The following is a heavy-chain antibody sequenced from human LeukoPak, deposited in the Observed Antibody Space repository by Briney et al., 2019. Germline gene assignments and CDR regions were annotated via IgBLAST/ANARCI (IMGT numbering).Heavy chain of an antibody. D-gene: IGHD5-18*01. CDR1: GYTFTGYY. J-gene: IGHJ4*02. V-gene: IGHV1-2*02. Sequence: ASVKVSCKASGYTFTGYYMHWVRQAPGQGLEWMGWINPNCGGTNYAQKFQGRVTMTRDTSISTAYMELSRLRSDDTAVYYCARGPAMATTFDYWGQGTLVTVSS. CDR3: ARGPAMATTFDY. CDR2: INPNCGGT.